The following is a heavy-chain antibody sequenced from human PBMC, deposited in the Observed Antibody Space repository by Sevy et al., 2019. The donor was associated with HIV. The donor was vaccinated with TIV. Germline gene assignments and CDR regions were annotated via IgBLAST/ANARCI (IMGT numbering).Heavy chain of an antibody. D-gene: IGHD3-10*01. V-gene: IGHV1-24*01. CDR3: ATGGRHATLRGNYYGSGTFLDAFDI. J-gene: IGHJ3*02. Sequence: ASVKVSCKVSGYTLTELSMHWVRQAPGEGLEWMGGFDPEDGETIYAQKFQGRVTMTEDTSTDTAYMELSSLRSEDTAVYYCATGGRHATLRGNYYGSGTFLDAFDIWGQGTMVTVSS. CDR2: FDPEDGET. CDR1: GYTLTELS.